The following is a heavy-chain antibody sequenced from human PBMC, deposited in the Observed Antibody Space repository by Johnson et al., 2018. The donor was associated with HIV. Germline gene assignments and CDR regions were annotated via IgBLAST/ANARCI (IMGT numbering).Heavy chain of an antibody. CDR3: AGGTITMVRGVGDAFDI. CDR2: ISYDGSNK. V-gene: IGHV3-30*19. CDR1: GLTFRSYG. Sequence: QVQLVESGGGVVQPGRSLRLSCAASGLTFRSYGMHWVRQAPGKGLEWVAVISYDGSNKYYADSVKGRFTISRDNSQNTMYLQMNSLRAEDTSVYYCAGGTITMVRGVGDAFDIWGQGTMVTVSS. J-gene: IGHJ3*02. D-gene: IGHD3-10*01.